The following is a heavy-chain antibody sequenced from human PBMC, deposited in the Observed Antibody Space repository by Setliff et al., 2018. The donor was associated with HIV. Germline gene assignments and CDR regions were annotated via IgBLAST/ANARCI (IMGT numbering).Heavy chain of an antibody. Sequence: SETLSLTCTVSGGSIRSYYWSWIRQSPGKGLEWIGYVFYNGDTAYNPSLKSRLTISVDTSKSQFSLKLTSVTAADTAVYYCARSLVPSGYYYGRHAFDIWGQGTKVTV. J-gene: IGHJ3*02. D-gene: IGHD3-22*01. V-gene: IGHV4-59*08. CDR3: ARSLVPSGYYYGRHAFDI. CDR1: GGSIRSYY. CDR2: VFYNGDT.